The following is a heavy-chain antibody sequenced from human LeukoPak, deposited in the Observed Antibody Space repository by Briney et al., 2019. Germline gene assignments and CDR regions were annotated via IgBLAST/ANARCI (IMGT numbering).Heavy chain of an antibody. Sequence: GGSLRLSCAASGFTVSSNYMSWVRQAPGKGLEWVSIIYRDGTTYYADSVKGRFTISRDNSKNTLYLQMNSLRAEDTAVYYCAKVPVAGAWGQGTLVTVSS. CDR3: AKVPVAGA. D-gene: IGHD6-19*01. CDR2: IYRDGTT. J-gene: IGHJ4*02. CDR1: GFTVSSNY. V-gene: IGHV3-53*01.